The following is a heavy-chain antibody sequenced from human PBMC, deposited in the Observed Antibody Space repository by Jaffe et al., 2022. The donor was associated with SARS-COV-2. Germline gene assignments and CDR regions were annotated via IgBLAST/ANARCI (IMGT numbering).Heavy chain of an antibody. V-gene: IGHV3-33*01. D-gene: IGHD4-17*01. J-gene: IGHJ3*02. CDR2: IWYDGSNK. CDR3: ARDPTTVTTILLGGTGAFDI. CDR1: GFTFSSYG. Sequence: QVQLVESGGGVVQPGRSLRLSCAASGFTFSSYGMHWVRQAPGKGLEWVAVIWYDGSNKYYADSVKGRFTISRDNSKNTLYLQMNSLRAEDTAVYYCARDPTTVTTILLGGTGAFDIWGQGTMVTVSS.